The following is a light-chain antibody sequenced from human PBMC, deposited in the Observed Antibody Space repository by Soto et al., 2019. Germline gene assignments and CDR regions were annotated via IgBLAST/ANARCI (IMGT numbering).Light chain of an antibody. CDR2: AVT. CDR3: SSYTTSATLV. V-gene: IGLV2-14*01. Sequence: QSVLTQPASVSGSPGQSIAISCTGTSSDVGSYNSASWYQQFPGKAPKLILYAVTNRPSGVSNRFSGSKSGNTASLTISGLQAEDEADYFCSSYTTSATLVFGVGTKLTVL. CDR1: SSDVGSYNS. J-gene: IGLJ2*01.